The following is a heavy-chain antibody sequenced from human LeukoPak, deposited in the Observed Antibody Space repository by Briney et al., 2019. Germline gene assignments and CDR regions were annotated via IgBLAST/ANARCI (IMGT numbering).Heavy chain of an antibody. CDR3: ARDQEWELRNWFDP. CDR2: ISAYNGNT. J-gene: IGHJ5*02. Sequence: GASVKVSCKVSGYTFTSYGISWVRQAPGQGLEWMGWISAYNGNTNYAQKLQGRVTMTTDTSTSTAYMELRSLRSDDTAVYYCARDQEWELRNWFDPWGQGTLVTVSS. V-gene: IGHV1-18*01. D-gene: IGHD1-26*01. CDR1: GYTFTSYG.